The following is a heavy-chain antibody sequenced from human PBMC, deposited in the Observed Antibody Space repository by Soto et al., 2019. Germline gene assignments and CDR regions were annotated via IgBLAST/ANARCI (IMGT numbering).Heavy chain of an antibody. CDR3: AKSQGYNVDDFTY. CDR2: ISSRGGST. Sequence: EVQLLESGGGLVQPGGSLRLSCVGSGFTFTGYAMNWVRQAPGKGLEWVSAISSRGGSTFYADSVSSRFTISRDNTKNTLSLQINRLRAEDTAVYYCAKSQGYNVDDFTYWGQATVVTVSP. D-gene: IGHD5-12*01. CDR1: GFTFTGYA. J-gene: IGHJ4*02. V-gene: IGHV3-23*01.